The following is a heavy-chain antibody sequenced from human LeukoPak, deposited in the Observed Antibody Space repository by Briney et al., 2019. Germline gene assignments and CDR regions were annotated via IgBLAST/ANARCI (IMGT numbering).Heavy chain of an antibody. D-gene: IGHD3-22*01. CDR2: IWYDGSNK. J-gene: IGHJ6*03. Sequence: GRSLRLSCAASGFTFSSNGMHWARQAPGKGLEGVALIWYDGSNKYYADSVKGRFTISGDNSKNTLYLQMDSLRAEDTAVYYCAKAGDNSGYYPAFYYYMDVWGRGTTVTVSS. V-gene: IGHV3-33*06. CDR1: GFTFSSNG. CDR3: AKAGDNSGYYPAFYYYMDV.